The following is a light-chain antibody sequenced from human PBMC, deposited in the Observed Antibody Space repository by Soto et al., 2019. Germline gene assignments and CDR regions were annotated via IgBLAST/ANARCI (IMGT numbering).Light chain of an antibody. V-gene: IGLV1-51*01. Sequence: QSVLTQPPSVSAAPGQKVTISCSGTRSNIGDNYVSWYQQLPGTAPKLLISDNERRPSGIPDRFSGSKSATTATLAITGLQTGDEAEYYCGTWDTSLSTYVFAAGTKVTVL. CDR2: DNE. CDR3: GTWDTSLSTYV. J-gene: IGLJ1*01. CDR1: RSNIGDNY.